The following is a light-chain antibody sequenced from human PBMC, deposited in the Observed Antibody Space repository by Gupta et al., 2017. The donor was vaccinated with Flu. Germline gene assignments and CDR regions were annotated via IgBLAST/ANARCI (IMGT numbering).Light chain of an antibody. V-gene: IGKV3-20*01. CDR2: GAS. CDR1: QRVNNNL. Sequence: EIVLTPYPGTLSLSPGERATLSCRASQRVNNNLLTWYQQNHGQAPRLLIYGASSRATGLPDRCSGGWARTFFTLTILRQVPEVFAVYYSQHDGISVYTFGQATKLEIK. J-gene: IGKJ2*01. CDR3: QHDGISVYT.